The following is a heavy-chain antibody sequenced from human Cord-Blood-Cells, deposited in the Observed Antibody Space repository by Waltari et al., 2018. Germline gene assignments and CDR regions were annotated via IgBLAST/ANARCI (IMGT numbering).Heavy chain of an antibody. CDR3: ARGNPFDY. V-gene: IGHV4-34*01. Sequence: QVQLQQWGAGLLKPSETLSLTCAVYGGSFSGYYWSWIRQPPGKGLEWIGEINNSGSTNYNPSLKSRVTISVDTSKNQFSLKLSSVTAADTAVYYCARGNPFDYWGQGTLVTVSS. CDR2: INNSGST. J-gene: IGHJ4*02. CDR1: GGSFSGYY.